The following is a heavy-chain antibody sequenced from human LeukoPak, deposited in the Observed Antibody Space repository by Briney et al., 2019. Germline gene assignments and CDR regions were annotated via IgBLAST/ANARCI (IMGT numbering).Heavy chain of an antibody. CDR2: IYSGGST. V-gene: IGHV3-53*01. D-gene: IGHD1-1*01. CDR1: GFTVSSNH. Sequence: GGSLRLSCVASGFTVSSNHMSWVRQAPGKGLEWVSVIYSGGSTGYADSVKGRFTISRDNLKNTLYLQMNSLRAEDTAVYYCARGPAGYNWGQGTLVTFSS. J-gene: IGHJ4*02. CDR3: ARGPAGYN.